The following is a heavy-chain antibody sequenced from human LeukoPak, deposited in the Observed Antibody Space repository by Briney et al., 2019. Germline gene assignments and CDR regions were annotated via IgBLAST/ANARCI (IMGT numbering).Heavy chain of an antibody. D-gene: IGHD5-18*01. Sequence: GGSLRLSCAASGFTFRGSAMHWVRQASGKGLEWVGRIRSKANSYATAYAASVKGRFTISRDDSKNTAYLQMNSLKTEDTAVYYCTRPSDTAMARFDYWGQGTLVTVSS. CDR2: IRSKANSYAT. CDR1: GFTFRGSA. V-gene: IGHV3-73*01. J-gene: IGHJ4*02. CDR3: TRPSDTAMARFDY.